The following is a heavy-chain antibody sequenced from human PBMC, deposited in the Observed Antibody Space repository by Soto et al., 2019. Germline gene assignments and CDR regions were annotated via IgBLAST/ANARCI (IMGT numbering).Heavy chain of an antibody. CDR3: AHTLVAGLGYYFDY. J-gene: IGHJ4*02. V-gene: IGHV2-5*02. CDR1: GFSLSTTRVG. Sequence: QITLKESGPTLVKPTQTLTLTCTFSGFSLSTTRVGVGWIRQPPGKALEWLALIYWDDDKRYSPFLKSRLTITKDPSKNQVVLTMTNIDPMDTATYFCAHTLVAGLGYYFDYWGQGTLVTVSS. CDR2: IYWDDDK. D-gene: IGHD6-19*01.